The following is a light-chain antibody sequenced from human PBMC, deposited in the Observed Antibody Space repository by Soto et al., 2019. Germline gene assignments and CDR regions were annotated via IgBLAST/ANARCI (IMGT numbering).Light chain of an antibody. CDR1: QSVSRTY. Sequence: IVLTQSPGTLSLSPGERATLSCRASQSVSRTYLAWYQQKPGQAPRLLIYGASSRATGIPDRFSGYGAGTDFTLTISRLEPEDFAVYYCQQYGSSPYTFGQGTKLEIK. J-gene: IGKJ2*01. V-gene: IGKV3-20*01. CDR2: GAS. CDR3: QQYGSSPYT.